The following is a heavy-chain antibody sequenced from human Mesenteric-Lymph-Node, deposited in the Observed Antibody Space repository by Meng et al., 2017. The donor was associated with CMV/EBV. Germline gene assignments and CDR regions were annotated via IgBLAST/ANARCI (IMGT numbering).Heavy chain of an antibody. CDR3: ARQGSFDI. CDR2: IYPGDSES. CDR1: GYSFNNYW. V-gene: IGHV5-51*01. J-gene: IGHJ3*02. Sequence: KVSCKGSGYSFNNYWIAWVRQMPGKGLEWMGIIYPGDSESRYSPSFQGQVTISADKSISTAYLQWSSLKASDTAMYYCARQGSFDIWGQGTMVTVSS.